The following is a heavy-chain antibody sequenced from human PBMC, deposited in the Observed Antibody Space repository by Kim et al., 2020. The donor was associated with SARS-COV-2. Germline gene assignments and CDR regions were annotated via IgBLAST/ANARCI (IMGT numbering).Heavy chain of an antibody. CDR2: VGLTGRR. D-gene: IGHD3-16*01. CDR3: TRLQRGDIIFTTLSHFFD. V-gene: IGHV4-34*01. J-gene: IGHJ4*01. Sequence: SETLSLTCAVYGGTFSGYQWTWVRRPPGKGLEWIGAVGLTGRRSYSPSLRGRATIAVDSSKNQFSLRLTSVTAADPAVDYFTRLQRGDIIFTTLSHFFD. CDR1: GGTFSGYQ.